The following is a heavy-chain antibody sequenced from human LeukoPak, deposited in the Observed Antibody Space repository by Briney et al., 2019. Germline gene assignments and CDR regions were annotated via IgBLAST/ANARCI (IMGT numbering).Heavy chain of an antibody. CDR2: INHSGST. CDR1: GGSFSGYY. CDR3: ARRSGWQFDY. Sequence: SETLSLTCAVYGGSFSGYYWSWIHQPPGKGLEWIGEINHSGSTNYNPSLKSRVTISVDTSKNQFSLKLSSVTAADTAVYYCARRSGWQFDYWGQGTLVTVSS. V-gene: IGHV4-34*01. D-gene: IGHD6-19*01. J-gene: IGHJ4*02.